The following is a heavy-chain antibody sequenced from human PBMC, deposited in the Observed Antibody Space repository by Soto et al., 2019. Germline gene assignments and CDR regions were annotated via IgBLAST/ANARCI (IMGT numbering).Heavy chain of an antibody. J-gene: IGHJ4*02. CDR1: GGTFSSYA. Sequence: SVKVSCKASGGTFSSYAISWVRQAPGQGLEWMGGIIPIFGTANYAQKFQGRVTITADESTSTAYMELSSLRSEDTAVYYCARGYCSGGSCYGPRDYWGQGTLVTVSS. CDR3: ARGYCSGGSCYGPRDY. D-gene: IGHD2-15*01. V-gene: IGHV1-69*13. CDR2: IIPIFGTA.